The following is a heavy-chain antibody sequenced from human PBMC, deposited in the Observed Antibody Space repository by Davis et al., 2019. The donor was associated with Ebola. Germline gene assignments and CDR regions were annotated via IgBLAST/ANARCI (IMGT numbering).Heavy chain of an antibody. D-gene: IGHD3-10*01. V-gene: IGHV1-3*01. CDR2: INAGNGNT. Sequence: ASVKVSCKASGYTFTNYGITWVRQAPGQGLEWMGWINAGNGNTKYSQKFQGRVTITRDTSASTAYMELSSLRSEDTAVYYCARDRGGDYSFDYWGQGTLVTVSS. CDR1: GYTFTNYG. J-gene: IGHJ4*02. CDR3: ARDRGGDYSFDY.